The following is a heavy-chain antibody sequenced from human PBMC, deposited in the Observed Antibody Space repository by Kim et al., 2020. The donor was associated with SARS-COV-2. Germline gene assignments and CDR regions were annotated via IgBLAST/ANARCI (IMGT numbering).Heavy chain of an antibody. V-gene: IGHV1-69*04. J-gene: IGHJ6*02. CDR3: ASQRGLRLQNYYYYGMDV. CDR2: IIPILGIA. CDR1: GGTFSSYA. Sequence: SVKVSCKASGGTFSSYAISWVRQAPGQGLDWMGRIIPILGIANYAQKFQGRVTITADKSTSTAYMELSSLRSEDTAVYYCASQRGLRLQNYYYYGMDVWGQGTTVTVSS. D-gene: IGHD4-4*01.